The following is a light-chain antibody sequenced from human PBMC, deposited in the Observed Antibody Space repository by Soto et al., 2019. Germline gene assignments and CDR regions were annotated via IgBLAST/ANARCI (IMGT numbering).Light chain of an antibody. CDR2: DVS. CDR1: QSINGR. Sequence: DIQMTQSPSTLSASIGDRVTITCRASQSINGRLAWYQQKPGRPPKLLIYDVSFLESGVPSRFSDSGSGTDFNLTISSLRPDDFAPFSCQQYKVYPYTFGQGTRLDIQ. CDR3: QQYKVYPYT. J-gene: IGKJ2*01. V-gene: IGKV1-5*01.